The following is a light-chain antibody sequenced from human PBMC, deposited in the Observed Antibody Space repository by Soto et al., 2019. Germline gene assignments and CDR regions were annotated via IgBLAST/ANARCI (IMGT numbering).Light chain of an antibody. J-gene: IGLJ2*01. Sequence: QAVVTQPPSASGTPGQRVSISCSGSSSNIGTYSVNWYQQVPGTAPKLLIYNNNQRPSGVPDRFSGSKSGTSASLTISGLQSEDEAGYYCAAWDASLNGPVFGGGTKLTVL. CDR3: AAWDASLNGPV. CDR2: NNN. V-gene: IGLV1-44*01. CDR1: SSNIGTYS.